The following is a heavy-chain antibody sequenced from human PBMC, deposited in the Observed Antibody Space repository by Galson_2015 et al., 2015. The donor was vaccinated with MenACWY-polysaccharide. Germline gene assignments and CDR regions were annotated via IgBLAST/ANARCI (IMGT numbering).Heavy chain of an antibody. J-gene: IGHJ5*02. V-gene: IGHV3-74*01. Sequence: SLRLSCAASGFSFSTYWMHWVRHAPGKGLVWVSRINADGSATDYADSVRGRFTISRDNAKNTLYLEMNSLRAEDTAVYYCTKAGAKYCRGSSCYFNWFDPWGQGTLATVSS. D-gene: IGHD2-15*01. CDR2: INADGSAT. CDR1: GFSFSTYW. CDR3: TKAGAKYCRGSSCYFNWFDP.